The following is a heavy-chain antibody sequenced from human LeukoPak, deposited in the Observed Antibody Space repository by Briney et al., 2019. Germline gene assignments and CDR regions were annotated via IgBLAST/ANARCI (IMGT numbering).Heavy chain of an antibody. D-gene: IGHD3-22*01. CDR1: GFTFSSYA. CDR3: AREYSDNSGYYYGLDT. J-gene: IGHJ4*02. Sequence: PGGSLRLSCAASGFTFSSYAMHWVRQAPGKGLEWVALISYPRSYQYYIDSVKGRFTSSRDDSKNTFYLQMNSLRAEDTALYYCAREYSDNSGYYYGLDTWGPGTLVTVAS. V-gene: IGHV3-30*14. CDR2: ISYPRSYQ.